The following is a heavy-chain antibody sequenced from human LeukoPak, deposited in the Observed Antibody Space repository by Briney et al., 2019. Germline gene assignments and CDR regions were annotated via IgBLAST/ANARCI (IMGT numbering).Heavy chain of an antibody. J-gene: IGHJ4*02. CDR3: ASIDYGDYVVPFDY. CDR2: IKSKTDGGTT. V-gene: IGHV3-15*01. CDR1: GFTFSNAW. Sequence: PGGSLRLSRAASGFTFSNAWMSWVRQAPGKGLEWVGRIKSKTDGGTTDYAAPVKGRFTISRDDSKNTLYLQMNSLKTEDTAVYYCASIDYGDYVVPFDYWGQGTLVTVSS. D-gene: IGHD4-17*01.